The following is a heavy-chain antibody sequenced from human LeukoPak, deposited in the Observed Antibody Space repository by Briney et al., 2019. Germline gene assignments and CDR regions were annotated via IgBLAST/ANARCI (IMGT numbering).Heavy chain of an antibody. D-gene: IGHD3-22*01. CDR2: ISGSGGST. Sequence: GGSLRLSCAASGFTFSSYAMSWVRQAPGKGLEWVSAISGSGGSTFYADSVKGLFTISRDNSKNTLYLQMNSLRAEDTAVYYCALSVRGGPYYYDSSGYPYWGQGTLVTVSS. V-gene: IGHV3-23*01. CDR1: GFTFSSYA. CDR3: ALSVRGGPYYYDSSGYPY. J-gene: IGHJ4*02.